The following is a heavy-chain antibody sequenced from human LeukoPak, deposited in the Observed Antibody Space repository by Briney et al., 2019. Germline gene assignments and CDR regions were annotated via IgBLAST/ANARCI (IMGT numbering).Heavy chain of an antibody. J-gene: IGHJ4*02. V-gene: IGHV1-18*01. D-gene: IGHD6-13*01. CDR1: GYTFTSYG. Sequence: GASVKVSCKASGYTFTSYGISWVRQAPGQGLEWMGWISAYNGNTNYAQKLQGRVTMTTDTSTSTAYMELRSLRSDDTAVYYCASNLGGAAAATIDYWGQGTLVTVSS. CDR3: ASNLGGAAAATIDY. CDR2: ISAYNGNT.